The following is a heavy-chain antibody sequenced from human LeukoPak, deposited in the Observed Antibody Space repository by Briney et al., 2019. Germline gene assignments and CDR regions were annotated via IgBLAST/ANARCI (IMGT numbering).Heavy chain of an antibody. J-gene: IGHJ4*02. CDR3: ARGPIDPSGSLDY. CDR2: INHSGST. V-gene: IGHV4-34*01. CDR1: GGSFSGYY. D-gene: IGHD1-26*01. Sequence: PSETLSLTCAVYGGSFSGYYWSWIRQPPGKGLEWIGEINHSGSTNYNPSLKSRVTISVDTSKNQFSLKLSSVTAADTAVYYCARGPIDPSGSLDYWGQGTLVTVSS.